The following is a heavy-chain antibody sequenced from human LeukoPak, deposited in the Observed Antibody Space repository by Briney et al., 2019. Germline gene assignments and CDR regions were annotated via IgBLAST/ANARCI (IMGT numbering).Heavy chain of an antibody. J-gene: IGHJ4*02. CDR3: AKGVYYYDSSGYYGY. CDR2: ISGSGGST. V-gene: IGHV3-23*01. D-gene: IGHD3-22*01. CDR1: GFTFSSYA. Sequence: GGSLRLSCAASGFTFSSYAMSWVRQAPGKGLEWVSAISGSGGSTYYADSVKGRFTISRDNSKNTLYLQMNSLRAEDTAVYYCAKGVYYYDSSGYYGYWGQGTLVTVSS.